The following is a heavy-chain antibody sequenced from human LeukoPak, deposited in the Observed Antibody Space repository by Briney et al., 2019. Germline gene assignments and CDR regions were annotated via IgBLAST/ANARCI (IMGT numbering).Heavy chain of an antibody. D-gene: IGHD2-21*01. J-gene: IGHJ4*02. Sequence: GGSLRLSCAASGFTFSSYAMSWVRQAPGKGLEWVSAISGSGGSTYYADSEKGRFTISRDNSKNTLYLQMNSLRAEDTAVYYCAKEGFPLAYCGGDCYAQFDYWGQGTLVTVSS. CDR2: ISGSGGST. CDR1: GFTFSSYA. CDR3: AKEGFPLAYCGGDCYAQFDY. V-gene: IGHV3-23*01.